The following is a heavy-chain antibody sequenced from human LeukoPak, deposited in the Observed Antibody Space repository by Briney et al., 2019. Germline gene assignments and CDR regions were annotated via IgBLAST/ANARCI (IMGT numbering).Heavy chain of an antibody. D-gene: IGHD1-26*01. CDR1: GFTFSSYA. V-gene: IGHV3-23*01. CDR2: ISGSGGST. Sequence: PGGSLRLSCAASGFTFSSYAMSRARQAPGKGLEWVSAISGSGGSTYYADSVKGRFTISRDNSKNTLYLQMNSLRAEDTAVYYCAKGGDVGATPYLYYFDYWGQGTLVTVSS. J-gene: IGHJ4*02. CDR3: AKGGDVGATPYLYYFDY.